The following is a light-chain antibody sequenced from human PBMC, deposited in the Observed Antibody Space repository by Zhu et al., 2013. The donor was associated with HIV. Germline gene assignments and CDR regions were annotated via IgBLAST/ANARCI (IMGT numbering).Light chain of an antibody. CDR2: GAS. V-gene: IGKV3-15*01. J-gene: IGKJ1*01. Sequence: EIVMTQSPATLSVSPGERATLSCRASQSVSSNLAWYQQKPGQAPRLLIYGASTRATGIPARFSGSGSGTEFTLTISSLQSEDFAVYYCQQYNNWPPAWTFGQ. CDR3: QQYNNWPPAWT. CDR1: QSVSSN.